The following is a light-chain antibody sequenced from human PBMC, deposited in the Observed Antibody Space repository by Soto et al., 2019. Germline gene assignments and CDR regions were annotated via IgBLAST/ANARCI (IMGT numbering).Light chain of an antibody. Sequence: DIQMTQSPSSLSAPVGDRVTITCRASQSITSYLNWYQQKPGKAPKLLIFAASSLQSGVPSRFTGSGSGTDFTLTINSLQPEDFATYYCQQSDSIPRTFGGVTKVEIK. V-gene: IGKV1-39*01. CDR1: QSITSY. CDR3: QQSDSIPRT. CDR2: AAS. J-gene: IGKJ4*01.